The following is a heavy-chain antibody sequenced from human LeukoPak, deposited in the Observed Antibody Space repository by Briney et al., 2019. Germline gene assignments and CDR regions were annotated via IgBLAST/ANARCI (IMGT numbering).Heavy chain of an antibody. Sequence: ASVKVSYKVSGYTLTELSMHWVRQAPGKGLEWMGGFDPEDGETIYAQKFQGRVTMTEDTSTDTAYMELSSLRSEDTAVYYCATQDGSGSYWDFDYWGQGTLVTVSS. CDR2: FDPEDGET. CDR3: ATQDGSGSYWDFDY. V-gene: IGHV1-24*01. J-gene: IGHJ4*02. D-gene: IGHD3-10*01. CDR1: GYTLTELS.